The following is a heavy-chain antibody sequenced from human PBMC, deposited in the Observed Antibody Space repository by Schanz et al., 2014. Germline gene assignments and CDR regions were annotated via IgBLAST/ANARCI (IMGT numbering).Heavy chain of an antibody. V-gene: IGHV3-66*01. J-gene: IGHJ4*02. Sequence: EVQLVESGGGLVKPGGSLRLSCAASGFSFSDYYMSWIRQAPGKGLEWVSSFNDGGVNKYYADSVKGRFTISSDNSKSTLYLQMNSLRAEDTAVYYCARGGPAYYFDDWGQGTLVTVSS. CDR1: GFSFSDYY. CDR2: NDGGVNK. CDR3: ARGGPAYYFDD.